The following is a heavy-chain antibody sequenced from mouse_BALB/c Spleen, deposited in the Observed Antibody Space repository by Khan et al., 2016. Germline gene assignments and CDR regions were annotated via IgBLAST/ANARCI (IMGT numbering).Heavy chain of an antibody. CDR1: GYSITSDYA. V-gene: IGHV3-2*02. D-gene: IGHD2-3*01. CDR2: IIYSGST. J-gene: IGHJ4*01. CDR3: ASDGPNYAMDY. Sequence: EVQLQESGPGLMKPSQSLSLTCTVTGYSITSDYAWNWIRQFPGNKLEWMGYIIYSGSTTYTQSLKSRISITRDTSKNQFFLQLNSVTIEDTATYYCASDGPNYAMDYWGQGTSVTVSS.